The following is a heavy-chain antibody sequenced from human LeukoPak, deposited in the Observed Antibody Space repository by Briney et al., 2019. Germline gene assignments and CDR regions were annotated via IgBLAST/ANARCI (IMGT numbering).Heavy chain of an antibody. Sequence: GRSLRLSCAASGFTFSSYAMHWVRQAPGKGLEWVAVISYDGSNKYYADSVKGRFTISRDNSKNTLYLQMNSLRAEDTAVYYCARAGGIAVAGSRFPFDYWGQGTLVTVSS. CDR3: ARAGGIAVAGSRFPFDY. V-gene: IGHV3-30-3*01. D-gene: IGHD6-19*01. CDR1: GFTFSSYA. CDR2: ISYDGSNK. J-gene: IGHJ4*02.